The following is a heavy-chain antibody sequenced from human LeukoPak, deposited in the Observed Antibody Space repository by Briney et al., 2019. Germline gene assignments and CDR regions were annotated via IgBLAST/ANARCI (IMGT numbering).Heavy chain of an antibody. CDR1: GYTFTGYY. D-gene: IGHD4-17*01. CDR2: INPNSGGT. J-gene: IGHJ4*02. V-gene: IGHV1-2*02. CDR3: ARVGDYGDYYFDY. Sequence: GASVKVSCKASGYTFTGYYMHWVRQAPGQGLEWMGWINPNSGGTNYAQKFQGRVTITRNTSISTAYMELSSLRSEDTAVYYCARVGDYGDYYFDYWGQGTLVTVSS.